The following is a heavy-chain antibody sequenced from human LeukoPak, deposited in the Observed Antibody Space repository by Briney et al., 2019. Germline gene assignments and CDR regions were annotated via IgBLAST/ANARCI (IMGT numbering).Heavy chain of an antibody. V-gene: IGHV1-69*13. J-gene: IGHJ4*02. CDR3: ARGGPSITIFGVVTAFDY. CDR2: IIPIFGTA. CDR1: GGTFISYA. D-gene: IGHD3-3*01. Sequence: SVKVSCKASGGTFISYAISWVRQAPGQGLGWMGGIIPIFGTANYAQKFQGRVTITADESTSTAYMELSSLRSEDTAVYYCARGGPSITIFGVVTAFDYWGQGTLVTVSS.